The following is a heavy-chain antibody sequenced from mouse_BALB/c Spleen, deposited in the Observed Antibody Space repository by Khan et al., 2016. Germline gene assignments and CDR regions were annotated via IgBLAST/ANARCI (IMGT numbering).Heavy chain of an antibody. Sequence: QIQLVQSGPELKKPGETVKISCKASGYTFTNYGMNWVKQAPGKGLKWMGWINTYTGEPTYADDFKGRFAFSLETSASTAYLQLHNPTDEDTATYYCARRKYDGVAYWGPGTLVTVSA. D-gene: IGHD2-14*01. J-gene: IGHJ3*01. CDR1: GYTFTNYG. CDR3: ARRKYDGVAY. V-gene: IGHV9-3-1*01. CDR2: INTYTGEP.